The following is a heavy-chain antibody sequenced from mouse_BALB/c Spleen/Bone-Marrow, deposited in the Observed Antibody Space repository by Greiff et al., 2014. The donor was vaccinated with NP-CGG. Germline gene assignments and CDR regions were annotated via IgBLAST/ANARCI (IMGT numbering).Heavy chain of an antibody. CDR3: ARHGGSRGSYFDY. V-gene: IGHV5-12-2*01. D-gene: IGHD1-1*01. Sequence: EVKLVESGGGLVQPGGSLKLSCAASGFTFSSYTMSWVRQTPEKRLEWVAYISNGGGSTYYPDTVKGRFTISRDNAKNTLYLQMSSLKSEDTAMYYCARHGGSRGSYFDYWGQGTTLTVSS. CDR2: ISNGGGST. CDR1: GFTFSSYT. J-gene: IGHJ2*01.